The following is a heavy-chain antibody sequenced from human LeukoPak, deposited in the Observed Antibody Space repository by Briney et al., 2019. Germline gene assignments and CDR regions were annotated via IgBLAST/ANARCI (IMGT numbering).Heavy chain of an antibody. J-gene: IGHJ4*02. CDR1: GGSISSGGSS. D-gene: IGHD5-18*01. V-gene: IGHV4-30-2*01. CDR2: IYHSGST. CDR3: SRQYSSNYYSDY. Sequence: ASQTLSLTCAVSGGSISSGGSSWSWIRQPPGKGLEWIGYIYHSGSTYYNPSLKSRVTLSVDTSKTQFSLNLSSVTAADTAIYYCSRQYSSNYYSDYWGQGTLVTVSS.